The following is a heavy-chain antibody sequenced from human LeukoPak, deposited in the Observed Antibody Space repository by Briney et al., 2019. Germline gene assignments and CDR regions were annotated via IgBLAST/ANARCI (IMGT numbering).Heavy chain of an antibody. CDR3: VRDGPSWGLL. Sequence: SETLSLTCAVSGFSISNGYYWVWIRQPPGRGLEWIGRIFTTGGANYNPSLKSRVTMSLDTSKNLFSLKLNSVTAADTAVYYCVRDGPSWGLLWGQGALVTVSS. D-gene: IGHD7-27*01. CDR2: IFTTGGA. J-gene: IGHJ4*02. CDR1: GFSISNGYY. V-gene: IGHV4-38-2*02.